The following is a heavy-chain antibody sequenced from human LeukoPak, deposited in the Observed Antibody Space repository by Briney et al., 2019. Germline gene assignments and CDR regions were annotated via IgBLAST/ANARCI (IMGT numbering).Heavy chain of an antibody. CDR3: ARDSPARYSSGSPEAYGMDV. Sequence: PSETLSLTCTVSGGSISSYYWSWIRQPAGKGLEWIGRIYTSGSTNYNPSLKSRVTMSVDTSKNQFSLKLSSVTAADTAVYYCARDSPARYSSGSPEAYGMDVWSQGTTVTVSS. J-gene: IGHJ6*02. V-gene: IGHV4-4*07. D-gene: IGHD6-19*01. CDR1: GGSISSYY. CDR2: IYTSGST.